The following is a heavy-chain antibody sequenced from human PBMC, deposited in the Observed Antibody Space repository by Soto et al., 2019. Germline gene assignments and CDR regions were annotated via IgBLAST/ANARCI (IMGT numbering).Heavy chain of an antibody. CDR3: ARDAVVVTRYGMDV. D-gene: IGHD2-21*02. V-gene: IGHV1-8*01. CDR2: MNPNSGNT. J-gene: IGHJ6*02. CDR1: GYTFTSYD. Sequence: QVQLVQSGAEVKKPGASVKVSCKASGYTFTSYDINWVRQATGQGLEWMGWMNPNSGNTGYAQKFQGRVTMTRNTSISTAYMEVSSLRSEDTAVYYCARDAVVVTRYGMDVWGQGTTVTVSS.